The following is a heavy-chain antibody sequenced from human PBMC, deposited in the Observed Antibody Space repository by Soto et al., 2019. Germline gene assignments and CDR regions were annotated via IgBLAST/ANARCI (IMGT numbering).Heavy chain of an antibody. CDR3: ARQAADYYYYMDV. J-gene: IGHJ6*03. Sequence: GESLKISCKGSGYSFTSYWIGWVRQMPGKGLEWMGIIYPGDSDTRYSPSFQGQVTISADKSISTAYLQWSSLKASDTAMYYCARQAADYYYYMDVWGKGTTVTVSS. D-gene: IGHD6-13*01. CDR1: GYSFTSYW. CDR2: IYPGDSDT. V-gene: IGHV5-51*01.